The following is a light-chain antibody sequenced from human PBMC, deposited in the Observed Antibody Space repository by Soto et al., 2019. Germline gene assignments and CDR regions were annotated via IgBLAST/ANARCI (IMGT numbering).Light chain of an antibody. CDR1: SSDIGGYKY. CDR2: EVS. V-gene: IGLV2-14*01. J-gene: IGLJ1*01. CDR3: NSYTSNSTYV. Sequence: QSALTQPASVSGSPGQSITISCTGTSSDIGGYKYVSWYQQNPGKAPKLIIHEVSNRPSGVSNRFSGSKSGNTASLTISGLQAEDEADYYCNSYTSNSTYVFGTGTKVTVL.